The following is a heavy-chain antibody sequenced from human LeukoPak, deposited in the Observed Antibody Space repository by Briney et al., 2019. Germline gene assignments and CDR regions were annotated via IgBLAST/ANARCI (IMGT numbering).Heavy chain of an antibody. J-gene: IGHJ5*02. CDR2: INCKRGDT. CDR1: GFTFTDHY. CDR3: ARDHDWGVDH. Sequence: ASGTVSCKASGFTFTDHYMHWVRQAPGQGLEWMGWINCKRGDTNYAQNFQDRVTMTRDTSTSTVYMELSRLTVDDTAVYYCARDHDWGVDHWGQETLVTVPT. V-gene: IGHV1-2*02. D-gene: IGHD7-27*01.